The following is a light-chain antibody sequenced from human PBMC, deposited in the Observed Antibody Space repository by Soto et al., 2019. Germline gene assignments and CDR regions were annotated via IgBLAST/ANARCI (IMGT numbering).Light chain of an antibody. CDR1: QSVSSN. J-gene: IGKJ1*01. CDR2: GAS. Sequence: EIVMTQSPVTLSVSPVERGTLSCRASQSVSSNLAWYQQKPGQAPRLLIYGASTRATGIPVRFSGSGSGTEFTLTISSLQSEDFVVYYCQQYNNWPWTFGQGTKVDIK. V-gene: IGKV3-15*01. CDR3: QQYNNWPWT.